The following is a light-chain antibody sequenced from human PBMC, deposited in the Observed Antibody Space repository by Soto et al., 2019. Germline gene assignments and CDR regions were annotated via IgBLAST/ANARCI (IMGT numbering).Light chain of an antibody. CDR1: QSVSRY. J-gene: IGKJ4*01. CDR3: QQRSDWPRVT. V-gene: IGKV3-11*01. CDR2: AAS. Sequence: EIVLTQSPATLSLSPGERATLSCRASQSVSRYLAWYQQRIGQAPRLLIYAASNRATGIPARFSGSGSGTDFTLTISSLEPEDFAVYYCQQRSDWPRVTFGGGTRVDI.